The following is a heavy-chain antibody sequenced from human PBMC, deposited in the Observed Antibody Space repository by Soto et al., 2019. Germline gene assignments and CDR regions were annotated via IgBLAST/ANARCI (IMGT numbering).Heavy chain of an antibody. D-gene: IGHD3-3*01. CDR3: ARSPGFPNAHYDFRSGLHGMDV. J-gene: IGHJ6*02. Sequence: QVQLQESGPGLVRPSQTLFLTCSVSGDSISSGGFYWTWVRRHPGKGLEWIGYISFNGSTFDNPSLKSRLTISFDMSKNQISLRLTSLTAADTAVYFCARSPGFPNAHYDFRSGLHGMDVWGRGTTVTVSS. CDR2: ISFNGST. V-gene: IGHV4-31*03. CDR1: GDSISSGGFY.